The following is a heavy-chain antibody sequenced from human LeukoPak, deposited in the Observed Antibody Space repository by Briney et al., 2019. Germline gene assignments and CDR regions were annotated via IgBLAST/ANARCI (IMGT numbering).Heavy chain of an antibody. V-gene: IGHV3-48*02. Sequence: PGGSLRLSCAASGFTFSSYSMNWVRQAPGKGLEWVAYIRSSGSPLYYADSVKGRFTISRDNARNSLYLQMNSLRDEDTAVYYCARDPHSLDYWGPGTLVTVSS. CDR2: IRSSGSPL. CDR3: ARDPHSLDY. CDR1: GFTFSSYS. J-gene: IGHJ4*02.